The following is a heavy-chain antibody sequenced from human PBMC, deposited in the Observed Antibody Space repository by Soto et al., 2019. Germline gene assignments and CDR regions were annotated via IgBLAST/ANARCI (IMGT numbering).Heavy chain of an antibody. D-gene: IGHD3-10*01. V-gene: IGHV3-11*01. CDR2: SSSTAAVI. CDR1: GFTFSDYY. J-gene: IGHJ3*02. Sequence: WGSLRLSCAASGFTFSDYYMSWVRQAPGKGLEWVAYSSSTAAVIYYADSVHGRFTISRDNPKNSLHLQMDSVRPEDTAVYYFVRIGEFYGTGSYENSDVFEMWGQGTLVTVS. CDR3: VRIGEFYGTGSYENSDVFEM.